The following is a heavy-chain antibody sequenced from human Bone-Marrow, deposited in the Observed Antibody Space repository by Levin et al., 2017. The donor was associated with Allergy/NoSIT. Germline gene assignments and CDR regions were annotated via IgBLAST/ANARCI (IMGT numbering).Heavy chain of an antibody. J-gene: IGHJ4*02. D-gene: IGHD2-21*01. Sequence: GGSLRLSCAASGFTFGHYWMTWVRQAPGKGLEWVANIKQDGSDKNYVGSLKSRFTISRDNAKNSLYLQMISLRAEDTAVYYCARDSHISSQLDYWGQGTLVSVSS. V-gene: IGHV3-7*01. CDR2: IKQDGSDK. CDR3: ARDSHISSQLDY. CDR1: GFTFGHYW.